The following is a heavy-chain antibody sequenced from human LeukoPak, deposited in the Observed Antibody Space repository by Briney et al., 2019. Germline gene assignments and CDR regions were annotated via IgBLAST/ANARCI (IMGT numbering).Heavy chain of an antibody. J-gene: IGHJ5*02. Sequence: PLETLSLTCAVYGGSFSGYYWSWIRQPPGKGLEWIGEINHSGSTNYNPSLKSRVTISVDTSKNQFSLKLSSVTAADTAVYYCARGALAAIKGSTTGWFDPWGQGTLVTVSS. CDR1: GGSFSGYY. CDR3: ARGALAAIKGSTTGWFDP. D-gene: IGHD2-2*01. CDR2: INHSGST. V-gene: IGHV4-34*01.